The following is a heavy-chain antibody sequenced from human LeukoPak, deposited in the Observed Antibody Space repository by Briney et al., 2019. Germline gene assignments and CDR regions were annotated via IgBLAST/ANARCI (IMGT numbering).Heavy chain of an antibody. CDR3: ASYDFWSGYVDAFDI. CDR1: GYTFTSYD. V-gene: IGHV1-8*01. D-gene: IGHD3-3*01. CDR2: MNPNSGNT. J-gene: IGHJ3*02. Sequence: GASVKVSCKASGYTFTSYDINWVRQATGQGLEWMGWMNPNSGNTGYAQKFQGRVTMTRNTSISTAYMELSSLRSEDTAVYYCASYDFWSGYVDAFDIWGQGTMVTVSS.